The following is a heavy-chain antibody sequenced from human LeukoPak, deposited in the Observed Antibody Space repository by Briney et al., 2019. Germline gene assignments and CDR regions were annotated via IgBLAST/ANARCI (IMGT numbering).Heavy chain of an antibody. J-gene: IGHJ6*03. CDR1: GYSISSGYY. CDR3: ARTGGTFYFYYYMDV. V-gene: IGHV4-38-2*02. CDR2: IYYTGST. Sequence: SETLSLTCTVSGYSISSGYYWGWVRQPPGKGLEWIGNIYYTGSTYYNPSLKSRVTISIDTSKNHFSLKLSSVTAADTAVYSCARTGGTFYFYYYMDVWGKGTTVTVSS.